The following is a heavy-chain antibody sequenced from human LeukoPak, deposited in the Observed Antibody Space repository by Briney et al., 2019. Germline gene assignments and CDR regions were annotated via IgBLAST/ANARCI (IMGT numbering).Heavy chain of an antibody. D-gene: IGHD5-18*01. CDR2: IYYSGSS. Sequence: PSETLSLTCTVSGGSISSSNYHWGWIRQPPGKGLEWIGSIYYSGSSYYYPSLKSRVTISVDTSKNLFSLKLSSVTAADTAIYYCARTLPGYSYGSFDYWGQGTLVTVSS. CDR3: ARTLPGYSYGSFDY. J-gene: IGHJ4*02. CDR1: GGSISSSNYH. V-gene: IGHV4-39*07.